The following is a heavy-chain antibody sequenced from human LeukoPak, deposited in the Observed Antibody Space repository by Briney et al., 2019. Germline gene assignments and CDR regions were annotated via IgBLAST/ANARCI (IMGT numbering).Heavy chain of an antibody. CDR2: INAGNGNT. Sequence: WASVKVSCKASGYTFTSYAMHWVRQAPGQRLEWMGWINAGNGNTKYSQEFQGRVTITRDTSASTAYMELSSLRSEDTAVYYCAREGAEIVLMVYAEADAFDIWGQGTMVTVSS. CDR1: GYTFTSYA. D-gene: IGHD2-8*01. J-gene: IGHJ3*02. CDR3: AREGAEIVLMVYAEADAFDI. V-gene: IGHV1-3*03.